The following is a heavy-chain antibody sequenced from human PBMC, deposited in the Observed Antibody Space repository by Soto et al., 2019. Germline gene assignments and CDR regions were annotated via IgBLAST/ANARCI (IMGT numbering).Heavy chain of an antibody. D-gene: IGHD6-19*01. CDR3: ARDSGGWADERVFDY. CDR1: GGSISSYY. CDR2: IYYSGST. Sequence: KASETLSLTCTVSGGSISSYYWSWIRQPPGKGLEWIGYIYYSGSTNYNPSLKSRVTISVDTSKNQFSLKLSSVTAADTAVYYCARDSGGWADERVFDYWGQRTLVTVSS. V-gene: IGHV4-59*01. J-gene: IGHJ4*02.